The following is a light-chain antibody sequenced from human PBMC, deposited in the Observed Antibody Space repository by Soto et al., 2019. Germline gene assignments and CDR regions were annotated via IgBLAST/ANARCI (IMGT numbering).Light chain of an antibody. CDR3: QQYYNWSPLT. V-gene: IGKV3-15*01. Sequence: EIVMTQSRATLSVSPGERATLSCRASQSVGKSLAWYQQKPGQAPRLLIYGASTRATGIPARISGSGSGTEFTLTISSRQSEDFAVYYCQQYYNWSPLTFGGGTKVDIK. J-gene: IGKJ4*01. CDR1: QSVGKS. CDR2: GAS.